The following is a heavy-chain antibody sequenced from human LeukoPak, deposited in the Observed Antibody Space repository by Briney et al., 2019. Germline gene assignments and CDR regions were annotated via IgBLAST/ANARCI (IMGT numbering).Heavy chain of an antibody. CDR3: IATRY. CDR2: IKSKIDGGIT. J-gene: IGHJ4*02. CDR1: GFTFSNAW. Sequence: GGSLRLSCATSGFTFSNAWMDWVRQAPGKGLEWVGRIKSKIDGGITDYAAPVKGRFTISRDDSKDTLYLQMNSLKTEDTAVYYCIATRYWGQGTLVTVSS. V-gene: IGHV3-15*01.